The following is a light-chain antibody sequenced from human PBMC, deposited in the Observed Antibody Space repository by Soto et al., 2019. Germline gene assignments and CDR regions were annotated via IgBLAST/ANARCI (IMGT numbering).Light chain of an antibody. J-gene: IGLJ3*02. CDR1: SNDVGGSNF. CDR2: DVS. Sequence: QSVLTQPRSVSGSPGQSVTISCTGTSNDVGGSNFVSWYQQHPGKAPKLVIYDVSKRPSGVPDRFSGSKSGNTASLTISGLQAEDEADYYCCSYAGNSLWVFGGGTKLTVL. CDR3: CSYAGNSLWV. V-gene: IGLV2-11*01.